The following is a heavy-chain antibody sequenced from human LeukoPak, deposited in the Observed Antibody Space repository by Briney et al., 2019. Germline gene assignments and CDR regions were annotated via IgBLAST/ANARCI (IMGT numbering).Heavy chain of an antibody. CDR3: ATDPYGSGSYYHT. Sequence: EASVKVSCKASGYTFTGYYMHWVRQAPGQGLEGMGWINPNSGGTNYAQKFQGRVTMTRDTSISTAYMELSRLRSDDTAVYYCATDPYGSGSYYHTWGQGTLVTVSS. CDR2: INPNSGGT. CDR1: GYTFTGYY. J-gene: IGHJ4*02. V-gene: IGHV1-2*02. D-gene: IGHD3-10*01.